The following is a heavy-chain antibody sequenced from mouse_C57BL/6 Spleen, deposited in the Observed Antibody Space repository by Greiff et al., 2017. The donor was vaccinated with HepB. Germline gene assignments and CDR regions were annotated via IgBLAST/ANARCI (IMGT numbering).Heavy chain of an antibody. CDR2: ISSGSSTI. J-gene: IGHJ4*01. D-gene: IGHD1-2*01. CDR3: ARLYYGFDYYAMDY. Sequence: EVKLQESGGGLVKPGGSLTLSCAASGFTFSDYGMHWVRQAPEKGLEWVAYISSGSSTIYYADTVTGRFTISRDNAKNTLFLQMTSLRSEDTAMYYCARLYYGFDYYAMDYWGQGTSVTVSS. V-gene: IGHV5-17*01. CDR1: GFTFSDYG.